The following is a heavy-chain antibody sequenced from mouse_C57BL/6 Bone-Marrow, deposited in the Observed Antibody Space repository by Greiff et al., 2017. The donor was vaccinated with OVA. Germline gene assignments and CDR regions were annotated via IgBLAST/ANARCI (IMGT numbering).Heavy chain of an antibody. J-gene: IGHJ4*01. D-gene: IGHD1-1*01. V-gene: IGHV5-2*01. Sequence: EVMLVESGGGLVQPGESLKLSCESNEYEFPSHDMSWVRKTPEKRLELVAAINSDGGSTYYPDTMERRFIIARDNTKKTLYLQMSSLRSEDTALYYCARHGHFYDGSRLYYAMDYWGQGTSVTVSS. CDR1: EYEFPSHD. CDR3: ARHGHFYDGSRLYYAMDY. CDR2: INSDGGST.